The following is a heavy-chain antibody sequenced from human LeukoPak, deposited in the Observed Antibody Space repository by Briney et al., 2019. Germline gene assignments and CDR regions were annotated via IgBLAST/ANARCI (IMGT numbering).Heavy chain of an antibody. CDR1: GASISSYY. D-gene: IGHD3-10*01. V-gene: IGHV4-4*07. CDR2: FSSSGTT. J-gene: IGHJ5*02. CDR3: ARDYYGSGRNWFDP. Sequence: SETLSLTRAVSGASISSYYWSWIRQPAGKGLEWIGRFSSSGTTKYNPSLKSRVTMSVDTSKSHFSLRLSSVTAADTAVYYCARDYYGSGRNWFDPWGQGTLVTVSS.